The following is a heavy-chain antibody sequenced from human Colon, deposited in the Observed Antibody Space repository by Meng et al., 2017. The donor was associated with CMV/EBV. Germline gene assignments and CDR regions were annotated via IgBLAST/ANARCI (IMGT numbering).Heavy chain of an antibody. CDR3: AGSYWNGELVY. CDR2: INTDGRTT. J-gene: IGHJ4*02. CDR1: GFTFSHYW. D-gene: IGHD1-26*01. Sequence: LRLSCEASGFTFSHYWMHWVRQAPGKGLEWVSRINTDGRTTDYADSVKGRFTISRDDGRSTLYLQMNSLRAEDTAVYFCAGSYWNGELVYWGQGALVTVSS. V-gene: IGHV3-74*01.